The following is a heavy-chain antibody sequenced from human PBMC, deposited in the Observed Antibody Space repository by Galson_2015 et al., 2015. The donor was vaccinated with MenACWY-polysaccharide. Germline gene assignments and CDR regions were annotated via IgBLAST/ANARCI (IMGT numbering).Heavy chain of an antibody. V-gene: IGHV3-33*01. CDR1: GSRFSNSG. Sequence: SLRLSCAASGSRFSNSGMHWVRQAPGKGLEWVAVIQYDGSKILYADSVKGRFTISRDNSKNTLFLEMNSLGAEDTAVYYCARGGRAVSNRNWFDPWGQGTLVTVSS. CDR3: ARGGRAVSNRNWFDP. D-gene: IGHD3-16*01. CDR2: IQYDGSKI. J-gene: IGHJ5*02.